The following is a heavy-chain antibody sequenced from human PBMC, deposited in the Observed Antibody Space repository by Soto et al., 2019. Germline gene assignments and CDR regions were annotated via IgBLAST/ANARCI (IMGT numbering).Heavy chain of an antibody. J-gene: IGHJ5*02. Sequence: GASVKVSCKASGYTFTSYGIHWVRQAPGQRLEWMGWINAANGDTKYSPKFQGRVTITRDTSASTAYMELSSLRSEDTAVYYCVRRHVSATGIDWFDPWGQGTLGIGSP. CDR2: INAANGDT. V-gene: IGHV1-3*01. CDR3: VRRHVSATGIDWFDP. CDR1: GYTFTSYG. D-gene: IGHD6-13*01.